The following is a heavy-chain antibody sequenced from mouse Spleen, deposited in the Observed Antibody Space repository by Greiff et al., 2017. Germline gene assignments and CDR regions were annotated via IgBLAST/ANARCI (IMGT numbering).Heavy chain of an antibody. V-gene: IGHV14-4*01. D-gene: IGHD2-4*01. CDR2: IDPENGDT. CDR3: TAIYYDYDVPFAY. J-gene: IGHJ3*01. Sequence: EVQLQQSGAELVRPGASVKLSCTASGFNITDDYMHWVKQRPEQGLEWIGWIDPENGDTEYASKFQGKATITADTSSNTAYLQLSSLTSEDTAVYYCTAIYYDYDVPFAYWGQGTLVTVSA. CDR1: GFNITDDY.